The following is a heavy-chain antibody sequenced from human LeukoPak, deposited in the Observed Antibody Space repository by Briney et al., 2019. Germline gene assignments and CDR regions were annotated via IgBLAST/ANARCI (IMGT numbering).Heavy chain of an antibody. J-gene: IGHJ4*02. CDR2: IIPIYGTA. V-gene: IGHV1-69*13. Sequence: GASVKVSCKASGGTFSSYAISWVRQAPGQGLEWMGGIIPIYGTANYAQKFQGRVTITADESTSTAYMELSSLRSEDTAVYYCARDRGIYSGSYLFDYWGQGNLVTVSS. D-gene: IGHD1-26*01. CDR3: ARDRGIYSGSYLFDY. CDR1: GGTFSSYA.